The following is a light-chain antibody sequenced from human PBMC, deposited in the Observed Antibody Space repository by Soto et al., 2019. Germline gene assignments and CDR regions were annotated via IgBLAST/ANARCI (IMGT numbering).Light chain of an antibody. Sequence: EIVMTQSSATLSVSPGERATLSCRASQSVSSNLAWYQQKPGQAPRLLIYGASTRATGIPARFSGSGSGTEFTLTISSLKYEDFAVYYCQQYNNWPRTFGQGTKVDIK. V-gene: IGKV3-15*01. J-gene: IGKJ1*01. CDR1: QSVSSN. CDR2: GAS. CDR3: QQYNNWPRT.